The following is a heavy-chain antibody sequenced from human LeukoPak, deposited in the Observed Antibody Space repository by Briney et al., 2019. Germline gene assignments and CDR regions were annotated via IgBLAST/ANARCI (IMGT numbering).Heavy chain of an antibody. V-gene: IGHV5-51*01. D-gene: IGHD3-9*01. Sequence: GESLKISCKGSGYSFTSYWIGWVRQMPGKGLEWMGIIYPGDSDTRYSPSFQGQVTISADKSISTAYLQWSSLKASDTAMCYCASGLNAYYDILTGYGLFDYWGQGTLVTVSS. CDR3: ASGLNAYYDILTGYGLFDY. CDR1: GYSFTSYW. J-gene: IGHJ4*02. CDR2: IYPGDSDT.